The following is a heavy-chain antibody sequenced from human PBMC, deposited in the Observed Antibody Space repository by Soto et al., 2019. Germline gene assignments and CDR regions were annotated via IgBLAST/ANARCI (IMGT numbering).Heavy chain of an antibody. D-gene: IGHD6-6*01. CDR3: ARDLRGSSSSGYYYYGMGV. CDR2: IYYSGST. J-gene: IGHJ6*02. Sequence: KSSETLSLTCTVSGGSISSGGYYWSWIRQHPGKGLEWIGYIYYSGSTYYNPSLKSRVTISVDTSKNQFSLKLSSVTAADTAVYYCARDLRGSSSSGYYYYGMGVWGQGTTVTVSS. V-gene: IGHV4-31*03. CDR1: GGSISSGGYY.